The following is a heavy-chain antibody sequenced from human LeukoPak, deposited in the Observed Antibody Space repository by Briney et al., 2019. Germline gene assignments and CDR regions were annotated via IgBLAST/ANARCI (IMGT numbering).Heavy chain of an antibody. J-gene: IGHJ4*02. V-gene: IGHV3-20*04. CDR2: INWNGGSK. D-gene: IGHD3-22*01. Sequence: GGSLRLSCAASGFTFDDYGMSWVRQAPGKGLEGVSGINWNGGSKAYADSVKGRFTISRDNAKNSLYLQMNSLRAEDTALYYCARDAHYYDSSGYYPYDYWGQGTLVTASS. CDR3: ARDAHYYDSSGYYPYDY. CDR1: GFTFDDYG.